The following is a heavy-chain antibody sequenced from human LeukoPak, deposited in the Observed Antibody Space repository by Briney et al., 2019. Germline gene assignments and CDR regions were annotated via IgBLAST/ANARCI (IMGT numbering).Heavy chain of an antibody. Sequence: SSETLSLTCTVSGGSISSSSYYWGWIRQPPGKGLEWIGSIYYSGSTYYNPSLKSRVTISVDTSKNQFSLKLSSVTAADTAVYYCARAIVAFDYWGQGTLVTVSS. J-gene: IGHJ4*02. CDR3: ARAIVAFDY. CDR2: IYYSGST. CDR1: GGSISSSSYY. D-gene: IGHD3-22*01. V-gene: IGHV4-39*07.